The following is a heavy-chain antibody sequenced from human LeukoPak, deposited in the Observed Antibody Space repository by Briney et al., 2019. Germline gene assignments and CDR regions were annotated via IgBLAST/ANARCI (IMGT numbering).Heavy chain of an antibody. CDR3: ERDFAYYMDV. CDR1: GGSISSHY. Sequence: SETLSLTCTVSGGSISSHYWSWIRQPPGKGLEWIGYIYYSGSTNYNPSLKSRVTISVDTSKNQFSLKLSSVTAADTDVYYCERDFAYYMDVWGKGTTVTVSS. CDR2: IYYSGST. V-gene: IGHV4-59*11. J-gene: IGHJ6*03.